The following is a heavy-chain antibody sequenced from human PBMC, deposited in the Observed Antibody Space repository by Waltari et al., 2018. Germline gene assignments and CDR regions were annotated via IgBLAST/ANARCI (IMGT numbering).Heavy chain of an antibody. Sequence: EVQLVESGGGLVKPGGSLRLSCAASGFTFSSYSMNWVRQAPGKGLELVSSISSSSYIYYADSVKGRFTISRDNAKNSLYLQMNSLRAEDTAVYYCARDQRCSSTSCFDAFDIWGQGTMVTVSS. CDR1: GFTFSSYS. CDR3: ARDQRCSSTSCFDAFDI. V-gene: IGHV3-21*01. CDR2: ISSSSYI. J-gene: IGHJ3*02. D-gene: IGHD2-2*01.